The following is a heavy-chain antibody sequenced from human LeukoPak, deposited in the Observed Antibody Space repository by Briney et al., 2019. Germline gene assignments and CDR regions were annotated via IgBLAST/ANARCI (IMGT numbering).Heavy chain of an antibody. CDR1: GFNFRDYS. J-gene: IGHJ4*02. Sequence: PGGSLRLSCAAHGFNFRDYSMNWVRQAPAKGPERISYNGIRSGRTTYADSEKGRDTDSRDTAKKPLYQQPNSLRVEDTVVYYCASDFRYAFDNWGRGTLVTVSS. CDR3: ASDFRYAFDN. CDR2: NGIRSGRT. V-gene: IGHV3-48*01. D-gene: IGHD5-12*01.